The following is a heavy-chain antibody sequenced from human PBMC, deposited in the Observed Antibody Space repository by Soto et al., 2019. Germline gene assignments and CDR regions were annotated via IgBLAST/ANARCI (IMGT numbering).Heavy chain of an antibody. Sequence: SETLSLTCTVSGGSISSSSYYWGWIRQPPGKGLEWIGSIYYSGSTNYNPSLKSRVTISVDTSKNQFSLKLSSVTAADTAVYYCARAPPTNHYYYYYYYMDVWGKGTTVTVSS. V-gene: IGHV4-39*07. CDR2: IYYSGST. CDR1: GGSISSSSYY. CDR3: ARAPPTNHYYYYYYYMDV. J-gene: IGHJ6*03. D-gene: IGHD2-8*01.